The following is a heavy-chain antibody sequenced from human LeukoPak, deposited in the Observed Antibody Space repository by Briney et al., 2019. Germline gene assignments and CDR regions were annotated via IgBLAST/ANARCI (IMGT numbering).Heavy chain of an antibody. D-gene: IGHD1-26*01. CDR3: ATERGRVGAFDI. Sequence: GRSLRLSCAASGFIFSRYGMHWVRQAPGKELEWVAVIWYDGSNKYYADSVKGRFIISRDNSKNTLYLQMNSLRAEDTAVYYCATERGRVGAFDIWGQGTMVTVSS. V-gene: IGHV3-33*01. J-gene: IGHJ3*02. CDR1: GFIFSRYG. CDR2: IWYDGSNK.